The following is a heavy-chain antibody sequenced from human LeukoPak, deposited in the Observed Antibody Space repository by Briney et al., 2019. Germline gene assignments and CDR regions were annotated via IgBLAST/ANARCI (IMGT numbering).Heavy chain of an antibody. CDR3: AKDLRRVYLPPY. J-gene: IGHJ4*02. V-gene: IGHV3-23*01. CDR1: GFTFSSYA. CDR2: ISGSGGST. Sequence: GGSLSLSCAASGFTFSSYAMSWVGQAPGKGLGWVSAISGSGGSTYYADSVKGRFTISRDNSKNTLYLQMNSLRAEDTAVYYCAKDLRRVYLPPYWGQGALVTVSS. D-gene: IGHD6-13*01.